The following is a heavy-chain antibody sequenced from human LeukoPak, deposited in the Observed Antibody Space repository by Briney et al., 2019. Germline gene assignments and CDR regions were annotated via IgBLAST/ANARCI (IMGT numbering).Heavy chain of an antibody. V-gene: IGHV3-30*04. D-gene: IGHD3-16*02. Sequence: GRSLRLSCAASEFTFSSYAMHWVRQAPGKGLEWVAVISYDGRNKYYADSVKGRFTISRDNSKNTLYLQMNSLRAEDTAVYYWARDREGSRLYRYRDVGGKGTTVTFSS. CDR1: EFTFSSYA. CDR3: ARDREGSRLYRYRDV. CDR2: ISYDGRNK. J-gene: IGHJ6*03.